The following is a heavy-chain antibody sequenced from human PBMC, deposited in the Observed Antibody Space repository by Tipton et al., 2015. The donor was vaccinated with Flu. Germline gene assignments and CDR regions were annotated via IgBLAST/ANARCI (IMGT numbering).Heavy chain of an antibody. V-gene: IGHV4-59*01. CDR3: ARLYFVPAAATPNYCFDY. CDR1: GGSLTNSF. Sequence: TLSLTCSVSGGSLTNSFWSWIRQPPGKALEWMGYIHHSGTSEYSPSLKSRVTISLDTSKNQFSLKLNSATAADTAIYYCARLYFVPAAATPNYCFDYWGQGTPVTVSS. J-gene: IGHJ4*02. CDR2: IHHSGTS. D-gene: IGHD6-13*01.